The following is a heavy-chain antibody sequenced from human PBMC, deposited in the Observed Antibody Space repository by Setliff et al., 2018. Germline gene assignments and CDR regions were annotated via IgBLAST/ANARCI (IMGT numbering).Heavy chain of an antibody. CDR2: IYHDGNT. Sequence: PSETLSLTCAVSGVSVNSRTWWSWVRQSPGKGLEWIGHIYHDGNTKSYPSVHFNQSLKSRVTMSVDKSRNHFSLELTSVTAADTAVYYCASGGGGYHAASWGQGILVTVSS. D-gene: IGHD2-2*01. J-gene: IGHJ5*02. CDR1: GVSVNSRTW. CDR3: ASGGGGYHAAS. V-gene: IGHV4-4*02.